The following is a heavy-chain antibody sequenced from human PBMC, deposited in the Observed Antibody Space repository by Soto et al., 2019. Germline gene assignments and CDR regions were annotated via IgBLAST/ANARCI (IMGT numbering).Heavy chain of an antibody. J-gene: IGHJ4*02. CDR3: AQTNIAVAGDGY. CDR2: IYYSGST. CDR1: GGSISSGGYY. Sequence: QVQLQESGPGLVKPSQTLSLTCTVSGGSISSGGYYWSWIRQHPGKGLEWIGYIYYSGSTYYNPSLKSRXXIXVXXSKNQFSLKLSSVTAADTAVYYCAQTNIAVAGDGYWGQGTLVTVSS. V-gene: IGHV4-31*03. D-gene: IGHD6-19*01.